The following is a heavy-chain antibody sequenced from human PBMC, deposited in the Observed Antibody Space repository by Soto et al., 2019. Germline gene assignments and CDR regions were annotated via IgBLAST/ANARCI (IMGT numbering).Heavy chain of an antibody. CDR2: IYPGDSDT. D-gene: IGHD2-2*01. J-gene: IGHJ6*01. CDR1: GYSFTSYW. CDR3: ARHAVQDIVVVTAATTDYYYYYGMDV. Sequence: VESLKIFCKDYGYSFTSYWIVWVLQMPGKCLESMGIIYPGDSDTRYSPSFQGQVTISADKSISTAYLQLSSLKASDTAMYYCARHAVQDIVVVTAATTDYYYYYGMDVWGQGTPVTVSS. V-gene: IGHV5-51*01.